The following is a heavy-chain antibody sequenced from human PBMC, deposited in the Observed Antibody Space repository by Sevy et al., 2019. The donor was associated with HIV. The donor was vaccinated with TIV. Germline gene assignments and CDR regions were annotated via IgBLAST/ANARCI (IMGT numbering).Heavy chain of an antibody. CDR1: GFTFSTYG. V-gene: IGHV3-33*01. CDR3: ARDLEFYDYGDYGPAFMPDY. CDR2: MWFDGSNT. J-gene: IGHJ4*02. D-gene: IGHD4-17*01. Sequence: GESLKISCAASGFTFSTYGMHWVRQAPGKGLEWVAVMWFDGSNTYYADSVKGRFTISRDIAKNTLHLKMNSLRAEDTAVYYCARDLEFYDYGDYGPAFMPDYWGQGTLVTVSS.